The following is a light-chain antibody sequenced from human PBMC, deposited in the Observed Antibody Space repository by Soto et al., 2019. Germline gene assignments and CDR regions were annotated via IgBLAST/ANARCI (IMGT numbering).Light chain of an antibody. Sequence: EIVMTQSPATLSVSPGERATLSCRASQSVSTNLAWYQQKPGQAPRLLIFGASTRATDVPARFSGSGSGTEFTLTISTLQSEDFALYYCLQNNSWPRTFGQGTRLEV. CDR2: GAS. CDR3: LQNNSWPRT. CDR1: QSVSTN. V-gene: IGKV3-15*01. J-gene: IGKJ1*01.